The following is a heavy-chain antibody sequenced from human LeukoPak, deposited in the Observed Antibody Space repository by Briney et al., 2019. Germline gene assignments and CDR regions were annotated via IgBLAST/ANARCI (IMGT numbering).Heavy chain of an antibody. CDR2: INPSGGT. J-gene: IGHJ4*02. CDR3: AREYGDLDY. D-gene: IGHD4-17*01. Sequence: PSETLSLTCTVSGGSISGFYWSWIRQPAGKGLEWIGRINPSGGTNYNPSLKSRVTMSTDTSSKKFSLNLRSVTAADTAVYYCAREYGDLDYWGRGTLVTVSS. CDR1: GGSISGFY. V-gene: IGHV4-4*07.